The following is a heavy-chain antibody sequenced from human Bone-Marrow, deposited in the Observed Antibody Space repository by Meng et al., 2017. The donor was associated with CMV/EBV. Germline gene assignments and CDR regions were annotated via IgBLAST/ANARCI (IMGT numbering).Heavy chain of an antibody. CDR2: VSDSDDNT. CDR3: AKIVSIVVVPADLFDY. CDR1: GFTFSSCA. D-gene: IGHD2-2*01. Sequence: GESLKISCAASGFTFSSCAMSWVRQAPGEGLEWVSTVSDSDDNTYYEDSMKGRITISRDNSKNTLYLQMNSLRAEDTAVYYCAKIVSIVVVPADLFDYWGQGTLVTVSS. V-gene: IGHV3-23*01. J-gene: IGHJ4*02.